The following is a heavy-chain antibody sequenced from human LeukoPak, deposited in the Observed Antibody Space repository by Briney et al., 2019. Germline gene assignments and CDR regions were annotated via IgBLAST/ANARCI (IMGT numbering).Heavy chain of an antibody. D-gene: IGHD5-18*01. Sequence: KISCKGSGYSFTSYWISWVRQAPGQGLEWMGGIIPIFGTANYAQKFQGRVTITADESTSTAYMELGSLRSEDTAVYYCASPRGTAMVSRAFDIWGQGTMVTVSS. CDR1: GYSFTSYW. CDR2: IIPIFGTA. J-gene: IGHJ3*02. V-gene: IGHV1-69*01. CDR3: ASPRGTAMVSRAFDI.